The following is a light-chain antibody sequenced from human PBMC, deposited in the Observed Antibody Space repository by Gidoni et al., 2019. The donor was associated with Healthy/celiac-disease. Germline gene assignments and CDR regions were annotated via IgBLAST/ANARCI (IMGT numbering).Light chain of an antibody. CDR1: QSISSY. CDR3: QQSYSNQGT. Sequence: IQMTHSPSSLSASVGDRVTITCRASQSISSYLNWYQQKPGKAPKLLIYAASSLESGVPSRFSGSGSGTDFTLTISSLQPEDFATYYCQQSYSNQGTFGQGTKVEIK. V-gene: IGKV1-39*01. J-gene: IGKJ1*01. CDR2: AAS.